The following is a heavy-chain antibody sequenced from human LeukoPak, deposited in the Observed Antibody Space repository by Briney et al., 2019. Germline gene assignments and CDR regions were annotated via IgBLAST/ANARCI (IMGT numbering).Heavy chain of an antibody. V-gene: IGHV1-18*01. CDR3: ARDGDLRYFDWLLISIDY. Sequence: GASVKVSCKASGYTFTSYGISWVRQAPGQGLEWMGWISAYNGNTNYAQKLQGRVTMTTDTSTNTAYMELRSLRSDDTAVYYCARDGDLRYFDWLLISIDYWGQGTLVTVSS. CDR2: ISAYNGNT. J-gene: IGHJ4*02. CDR1: GYTFTSYG. D-gene: IGHD3-9*01.